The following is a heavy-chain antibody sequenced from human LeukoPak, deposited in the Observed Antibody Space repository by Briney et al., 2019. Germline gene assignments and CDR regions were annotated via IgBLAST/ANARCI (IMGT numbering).Heavy chain of an antibody. J-gene: IGHJ4*02. CDR2: ISSSSSYI. CDR3: ASHHPLRYFDWLLSN. Sequence: GGSLRLSCAASGFTFSSYSMNWVRQAPGKGLEWVSSISSSSSYIYYAGSVKGRFTISRDNAKNSLYLQMNSLRAEDTAVYYCASHHPLRYFDWLLSNWGQGTLVTVSS. V-gene: IGHV3-21*01. CDR1: GFTFSSYS. D-gene: IGHD3-9*01.